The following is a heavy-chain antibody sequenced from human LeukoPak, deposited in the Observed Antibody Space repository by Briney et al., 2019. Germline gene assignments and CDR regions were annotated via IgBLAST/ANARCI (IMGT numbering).Heavy chain of an antibody. D-gene: IGHD3-10*01. V-gene: IGHV4-39*07. J-gene: IGHJ4*02. CDR3: ARDERSLVAGGILDY. CDR1: GGSISSSSHY. CDR2: IYYSGST. Sequence: SETLSLTCTVSGGSISSSSHYWGWIRQPPGKGLEWIGSIYYSGSTYYNPSLKSRVTISVDKSKNQFSLKLSSVTAADTAVYYCARDERSLVAGGILDYWGQGTLVTVSS.